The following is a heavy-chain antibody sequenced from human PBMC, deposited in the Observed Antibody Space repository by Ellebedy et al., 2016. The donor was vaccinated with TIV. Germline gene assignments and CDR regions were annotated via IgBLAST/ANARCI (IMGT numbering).Heavy chain of an antibody. CDR1: GFTVSSNY. CDR3: ARGPYSNDWYFDL. V-gene: IGHV3-53*01. J-gene: IGHJ2*01. D-gene: IGHD6-13*01. CDR2: IYSGSST. Sequence: PGGSLRLSCAASGFTVSSNYMSWVRQAPGKGLEWVSVIYSGSSTYYGDSVKGRFIISRDNSKNTLYLQMNSLIAEYTAVYYWARGPYSNDWYFDLWGRGTLVTVSS.